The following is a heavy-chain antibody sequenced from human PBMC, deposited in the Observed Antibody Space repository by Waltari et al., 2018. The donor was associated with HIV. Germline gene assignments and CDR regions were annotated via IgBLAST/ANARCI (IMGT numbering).Heavy chain of an antibody. CDR1: CFPFSSYS. D-gene: IGHD2-15*01. CDR2: ISSTSNAI. V-gene: IGHV3-48*04. Sequence: EVQLVESGGGLVQPGGSLSLSCAACCFPFSSYSMNWVRQAPGKGLEWVSYISSTSNAIYYADSVKGRFTVSRDNAKNSLSLQMNSLRAEDTAVYFCAKEVVALPHYYYYGLDVWGQGTTVTVSS. J-gene: IGHJ6*02. CDR3: AKEVVALPHYYYYGLDV.